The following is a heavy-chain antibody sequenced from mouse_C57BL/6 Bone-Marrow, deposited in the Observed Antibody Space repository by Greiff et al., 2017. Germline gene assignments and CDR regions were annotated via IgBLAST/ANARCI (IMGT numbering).Heavy chain of an antibody. V-gene: IGHV1-54*01. CDR2: INPGSGGT. CDR3: ARCGLYAIDY. CDR1: GYAFTNYL. Sequence: QVQLQQSGAELVRPGTSVKVSCKASGYAFTNYLIEWVKQRPGQGLEWIGVINPGSGGTNYNEKFKGKATLTADKSSSTAYMQLSSLTSEDSAVYFCARCGLYAIDYWGQGTSVTVSS. J-gene: IGHJ4*01.